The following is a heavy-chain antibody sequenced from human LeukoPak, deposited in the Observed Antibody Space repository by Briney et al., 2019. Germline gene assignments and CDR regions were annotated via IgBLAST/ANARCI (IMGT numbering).Heavy chain of an antibody. CDR1: GFTFSSYS. D-gene: IGHD3-22*01. Sequence: GGSLRLSCAASGFTFSSYSMNWVRQAPGKGLEWVSSISSCSSYIYYADSVKGRFTISRDNAKNSLYLQMNGLRAEDTAVYYCVRRRHAYYYDSSGHFDYWGQGTLVTVSS. J-gene: IGHJ4*02. CDR2: ISSCSSYI. CDR3: VRRRHAYYYDSSGHFDY. V-gene: IGHV3-21*01.